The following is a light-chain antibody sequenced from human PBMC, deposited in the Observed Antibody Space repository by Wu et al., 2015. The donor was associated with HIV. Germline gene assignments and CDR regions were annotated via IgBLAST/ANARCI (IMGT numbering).Light chain of an antibody. Sequence: EIVMTQSPATLSVSPGERATLSCRASQSVSSNLAWYQQKPGQAPRLLICGAFSRATGIPARFSGSGSGTEFTLTISSLQSEDFAVYYCQQYNNWPRSFGQGTKLEIK. CDR1: QSVSSN. CDR3: QQYNNWPRS. CDR2: GAF. J-gene: IGKJ2*03. V-gene: IGKV3D-15*01.